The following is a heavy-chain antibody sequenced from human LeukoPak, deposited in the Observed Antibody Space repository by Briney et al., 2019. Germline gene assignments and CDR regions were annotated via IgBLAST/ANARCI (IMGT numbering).Heavy chain of an antibody. V-gene: IGHV3-30*18. CDR2: ISNDGSNK. D-gene: IGHD1-26*01. CDR3: AKRGGSYFDY. J-gene: IGHJ4*02. Sequence: GGSLRLSCAASGFTFSSSGMHWVRQAPGKGLEWLAVISNDGSNKYYADSVNGRFTISRDNPKNTLYLEMNSLRAEGTAVYYCAKRGGSYFDYWGEGTLVTVSS. CDR1: GFTFSSSG.